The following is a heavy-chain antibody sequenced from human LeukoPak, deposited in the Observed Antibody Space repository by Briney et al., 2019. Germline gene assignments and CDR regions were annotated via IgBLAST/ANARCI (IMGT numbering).Heavy chain of an antibody. CDR1: GFTFTNNF. CDR2: IKQDGSET. D-gene: IGHD5-18*01. CDR3: ARLYSRVGPFDY. Sequence: PGGSLRLSCAASGFTFTNNFMSWVRQVPGKGLEWVANIKQDGSETTYADSVRGRFTIFRDNAKDSVYLQMNSLRAEDTAVYYCARLYSRVGPFDYWGQGTLVTVSS. V-gene: IGHV3-7*01. J-gene: IGHJ4*02.